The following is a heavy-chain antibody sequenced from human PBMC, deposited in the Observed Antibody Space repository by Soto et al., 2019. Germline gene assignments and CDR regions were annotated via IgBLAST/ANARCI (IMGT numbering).Heavy chain of an antibody. Sequence: GALRLSCAVSGVTLSNFWLNSVRQAPGKGPEWVGRIKSKTDGGTVEYAAPVKDRFTISRDDSENTLYLQMNSLKTEDTAVYYCSHGYYQYFESWGQGTLVTVSS. CDR1: GVTLSNFW. D-gene: IGHD5-18*01. CDR2: IKSKTDGGTV. CDR3: SHGYYQYFES. J-gene: IGHJ4*02. V-gene: IGHV3-15*07.